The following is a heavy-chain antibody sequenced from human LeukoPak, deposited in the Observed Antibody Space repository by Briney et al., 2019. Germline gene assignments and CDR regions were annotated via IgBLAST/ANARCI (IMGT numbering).Heavy chain of an antibody. CDR1: GYSISSGYY. D-gene: IGHD3-10*01. Sequence: SETLSLTCTVSGYSISSGYYWGWIRQPPGKGLEWIGSIYHSGSTYYNPSLKSRVTISVDTSKNQFSLKVSSVTAADTAVYYCARVFDSGSQAYFYYMDVWGKGTTVTIFS. J-gene: IGHJ6*03. CDR2: IYHSGST. V-gene: IGHV4-38-2*02. CDR3: ARVFDSGSQAYFYYMDV.